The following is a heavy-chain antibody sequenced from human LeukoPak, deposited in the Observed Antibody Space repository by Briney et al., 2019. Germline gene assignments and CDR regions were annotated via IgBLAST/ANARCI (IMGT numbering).Heavy chain of an antibody. CDR1: GYTFTGYY. CDR3: ARGEAARFGESVGYY. Sequence: ASVKVSCKASGYTFTGYYMHWVRQAPGQGLEWMGWINPNSGGTNYAQKFQGRVTMTRDTSISTAYMELSRLRSDDTAVYYCARGEAARFGESVGYYWGQGTLVTVSS. D-gene: IGHD3-10*01. V-gene: IGHV1-2*02. CDR2: INPNSGGT. J-gene: IGHJ4*02.